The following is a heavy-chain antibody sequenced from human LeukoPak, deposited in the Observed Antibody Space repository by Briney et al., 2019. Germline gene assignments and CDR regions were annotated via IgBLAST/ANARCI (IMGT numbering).Heavy chain of an antibody. CDR2: INHSGST. CDR1: GGSFSGYY. V-gene: IGHV4-34*01. D-gene: IGHD3-22*01. Sequence: KPSETLSLTCAVYGGSFSGYYWSWIRQPPGKGLEWIGEINHSGSTNYNPSLKSRVTISVGTSKNQFSLKLSSVTAADTAVYYCARGYYYDGFDYWGQGTLVTVSS. J-gene: IGHJ4*02. CDR3: ARGYYYDGFDY.